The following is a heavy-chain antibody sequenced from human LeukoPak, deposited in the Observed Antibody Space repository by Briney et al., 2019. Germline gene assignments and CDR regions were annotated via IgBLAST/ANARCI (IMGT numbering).Heavy chain of an antibody. Sequence: GGSLRLSCAASGFTFSSYWMHWVRQAPGKGLVWVSLINSDGSTTSYADSVKGRFTISRDNAKNTLYVQMNSLRAEDTAVYYCASVGATIYFDSWGQGTLVTVSS. D-gene: IGHD1-26*01. CDR1: GFTFSSYW. J-gene: IGHJ4*02. CDR2: INSDGSTT. CDR3: ASVGATIYFDS. V-gene: IGHV3-74*01.